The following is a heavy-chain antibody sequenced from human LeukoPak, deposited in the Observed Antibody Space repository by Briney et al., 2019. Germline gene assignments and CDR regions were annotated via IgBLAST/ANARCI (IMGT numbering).Heavy chain of an antibody. Sequence: KSGGSLRLSCAASGFTFSDYYMSWIRQAPGKGLEWVSYISSSGSTIYYADSVKGRFTISRDNAKNSLYLQMNSLRAEDTAVYYCARAPPAVAGRIYFDYWGQGTLVTVSS. CDR2: ISSSGSTI. V-gene: IGHV3-11*01. CDR1: GFTFSDYY. CDR3: ARAPPAVAGRIYFDY. D-gene: IGHD6-19*01. J-gene: IGHJ4*02.